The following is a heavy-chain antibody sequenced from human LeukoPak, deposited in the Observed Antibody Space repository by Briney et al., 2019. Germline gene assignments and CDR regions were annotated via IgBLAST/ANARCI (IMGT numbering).Heavy chain of an antibody. V-gene: IGHV4-59*13. J-gene: IGHJ4*02. CDR3: ARIDPLGYFDQ. CDR1: GAFSNRFY. CDR2: IFFSGHS. Sequence: SETLSLTCTVSGAFSNRFYWSWVRQSPGKGLEWIGNIFFSGHSNYNPSLTGRVTISPDTSKSQFSLKVTSVTAADTALYYCARIDPLGYFDQWGQGTLVTVSS.